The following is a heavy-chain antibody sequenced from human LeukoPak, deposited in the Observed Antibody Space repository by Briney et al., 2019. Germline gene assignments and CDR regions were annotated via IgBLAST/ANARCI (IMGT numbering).Heavy chain of an antibody. D-gene: IGHD3-22*01. CDR2: ISSSGSTI. Sequence: GGSLRLSCAASGFTFSSYEMNWVRQAPGKGLEWVSYISSSGSTIYYADSVKGRFTISRDNAKNSLYLQMNSLRAEDTAVYYCARDNGKYYDSSGIDYWGQGTLVTVSS. CDR3: ARDNGKYYDSSGIDY. CDR1: GFTFSSYE. V-gene: IGHV3-48*03. J-gene: IGHJ4*02.